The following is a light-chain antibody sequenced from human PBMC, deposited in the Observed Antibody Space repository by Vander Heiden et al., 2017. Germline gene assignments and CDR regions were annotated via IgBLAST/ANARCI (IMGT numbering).Light chain of an antibody. J-gene: IGKJ4*01. CDR2: GAS. CDR1: QSVSSSY. CDR3: QQYGSSPLT. V-gene: IGKV3-20*01. Sequence: VFTLSPVTLPFSPRARATLPCRASQSVSSSYLAWYQQKPGQAPRLLIYGASSRATGIPDRFSGSGSGTDFTLTISRLEPEDFAVYYCQQYGSSPLTFGGGTKVEIK.